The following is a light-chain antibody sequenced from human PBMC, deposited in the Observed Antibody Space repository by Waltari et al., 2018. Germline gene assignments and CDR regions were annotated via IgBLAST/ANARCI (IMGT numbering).Light chain of an antibody. V-gene: IGKV1-39*01. CDR3: KQSYSFPPT. CDR2: YTS. Sequence: DIQMTQSPSSLSASVGDRVTIPCRASQTIATFLNWYKEQEGGKAHKLLIYYTSILHSGVPSRVSGSGGGTDFTLTITSLQPDDVGTFYCKQSYSFPPTFGQGTKVEIK. J-gene: IGKJ1*01. CDR1: QTIATF.